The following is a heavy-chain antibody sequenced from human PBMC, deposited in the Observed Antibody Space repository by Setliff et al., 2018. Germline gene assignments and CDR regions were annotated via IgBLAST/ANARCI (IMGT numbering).Heavy chain of an antibody. D-gene: IGHD2-2*01. CDR2: IYDSGSS. CDR1: GGSVSNSGFF. CDR3: ARTSTGRYFDL. V-gene: IGHV4-39*07. Sequence: PSETLSLTCTVSGGSVSNSGFFWGWLRQVPGKGLEWIGNIYDSGSSNYNASLKSRLIITRDTSKNQISLKLTSVTAADTALYYCARTSTGRYFDLWGRGTLVTVSS. J-gene: IGHJ2*01.